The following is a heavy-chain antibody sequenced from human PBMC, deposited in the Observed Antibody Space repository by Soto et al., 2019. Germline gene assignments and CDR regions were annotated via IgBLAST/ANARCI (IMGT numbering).Heavy chain of an antibody. CDR1: GGSISSGDYY. CDR3: ASRYCSSTSCYAPWFDP. V-gene: IGHV4-30-4*01. Sequence: QVQLQESGPGLVKPSQTLSLTCTVSGGSISSGDYYWSWIRQPPGKGLEWIGDIYYSGSTYYNPSLKSRVTISVDTSKNQFSLKLSSVTAADTAVYYCASRYCSSTSCYAPWFDPWGQGTLVTVSS. D-gene: IGHD2-2*01. J-gene: IGHJ5*02. CDR2: IYYSGST.